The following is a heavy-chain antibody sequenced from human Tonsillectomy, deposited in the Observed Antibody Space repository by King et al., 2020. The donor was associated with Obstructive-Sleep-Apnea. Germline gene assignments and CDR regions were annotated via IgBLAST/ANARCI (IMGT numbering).Heavy chain of an antibody. CDR2: IYYSGNT. D-gene: IGHD5-24*01. CDR3: AGETRVETSWYFDY. Sequence: VQLQESGPGLVKPSETLSLTCTVSGGSISTYYWSWIRQPPGRGLEWIVYIYYSGNTNYNPSLRSRVTISVDTSKNQFSLRLSSVTAADTAVYYWAGETRVETSWYFDYWGQGTLVTVSS. J-gene: IGHJ4*02. V-gene: IGHV4-59*12. CDR1: GGSISTYY.